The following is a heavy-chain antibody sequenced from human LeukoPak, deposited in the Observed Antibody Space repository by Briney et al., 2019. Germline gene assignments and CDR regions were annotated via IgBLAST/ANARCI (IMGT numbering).Heavy chain of an antibody. CDR3: ARDRYCSGGSCYYFDY. CDR1: GFTFSSYE. V-gene: IGHV3-48*03. J-gene: IGHJ4*02. D-gene: IGHD2-15*01. CDR2: ISSSGSTI. Sequence: GGSLRLSCAAPGFTFSSYEMNWVRQAPGKGLEWVSYISSSGSTIYYADSVKGRFTISRDNAKNSLYLQMNSLRAEDTAVYYCARDRYCSGGSCYYFDYWGQGTLVTVSS.